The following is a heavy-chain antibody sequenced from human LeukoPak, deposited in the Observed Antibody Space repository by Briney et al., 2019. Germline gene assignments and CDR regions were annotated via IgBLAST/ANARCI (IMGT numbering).Heavy chain of an antibody. V-gene: IGHV1-2*02. CDR3: ARGPYGDHEYFQR. CDR1: GYTFTGYY. J-gene: IGHJ1*01. D-gene: IGHD4-17*01. CDR2: INPNSGGT. Sequence: ASVKVSCKASGYTFTGYYMHWVRQAPGQGLEWMGWINPNSGGTNYAQKFQGRVTMTRDTSISTAYMELSRLTSDDTAVYYCARGPYGDHEYFQRWGQGTLVTVSS.